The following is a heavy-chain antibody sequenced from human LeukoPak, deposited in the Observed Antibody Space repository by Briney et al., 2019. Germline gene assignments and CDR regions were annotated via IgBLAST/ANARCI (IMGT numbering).Heavy chain of an antibody. D-gene: IGHD5-12*01. Sequence: GGSLRLSCAASGFTFSSYSMNWVRQAPGKGLEWVSYISSSSSTIYYADSVKGRFTISRDSAKNSLYLQMNSLRDEDTAVYYCAPHGRYSGYDSTYFDYWGQGTLVTVSS. V-gene: IGHV3-48*02. J-gene: IGHJ4*02. CDR3: APHGRYSGYDSTYFDY. CDR1: GFTFSSYS. CDR2: ISSSSSTI.